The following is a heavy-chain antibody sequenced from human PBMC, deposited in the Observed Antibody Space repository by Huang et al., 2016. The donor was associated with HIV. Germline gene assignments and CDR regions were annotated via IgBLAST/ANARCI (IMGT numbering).Heavy chain of an antibody. CDR3: ARVEGSSYGFWD. CDR2: IYTTIST. CDR1: GASISNYY. V-gene: IGHV4-4*07. D-gene: IGHD5-18*01. Sequence: QVQMQESGPGLVKPSETLSLTCTVSGASISNYYWSWIRQPAGKGLEWIGRIYTTISTNYNPSLKSRVSMSVDTSRNQFSLRMTSVTDADTAVYYCARVEGSSYGFWDWGQGTLVTVSS. J-gene: IGHJ4*02.